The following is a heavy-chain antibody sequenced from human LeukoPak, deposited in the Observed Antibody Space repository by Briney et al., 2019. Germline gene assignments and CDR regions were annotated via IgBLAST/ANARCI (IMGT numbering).Heavy chain of an antibody. J-gene: IGHJ4*02. CDR3: AKDLGVVPAAPGDY. D-gene: IGHD2-2*01. CDR1: GFTFSSYA. V-gene: IGHV3-23*01. CDR2: ISGSGGST. Sequence: PGGSLRLSCAASGFTFSSYAMHWVRQAPGKGLEWVSAISGSGGSTYYADSVKGRFTISRDNSKNTLYLQMNSLRAEDTAVYYCAKDLGVVPAAPGDYWGQGTLVTVSS.